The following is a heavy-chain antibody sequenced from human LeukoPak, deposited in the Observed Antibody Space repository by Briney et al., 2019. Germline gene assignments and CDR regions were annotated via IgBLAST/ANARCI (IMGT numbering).Heavy chain of an antibody. D-gene: IGHD3-9*01. V-gene: IGHV3-30*02. J-gene: IGHJ4*02. CDR3: AKTPLYYDILTGYSNLLDY. CDR1: GFTFSSYG. CDR2: IRYDGSNK. Sequence: PGGSLRLSCAASGFTFSSYGMHWVRQAPGKGLEWVAFIRYDGSNKYYADSVKGRFTISRDNSKNTLYLRMNSLRAEDTAVYYCAKTPLYYDILTGYSNLLDYWGQGTLVTVSS.